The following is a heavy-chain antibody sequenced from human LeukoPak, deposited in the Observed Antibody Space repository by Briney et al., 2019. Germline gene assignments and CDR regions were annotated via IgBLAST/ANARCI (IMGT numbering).Heavy chain of an antibody. Sequence: SQTLSLTCTVSGGSISSGSYYWSWIRQPAGKGLEWIGYIYHSGSTYYNPSLKSRVTISVDRSKNQFSLKLSPVTAADTAVYYCARDRWELRADAFDIWGQGTMVTVSS. D-gene: IGHD1-26*01. V-gene: IGHV4-30-2*01. CDR1: GGSISSGSYY. CDR3: ARDRWELRADAFDI. J-gene: IGHJ3*02. CDR2: IYHSGST.